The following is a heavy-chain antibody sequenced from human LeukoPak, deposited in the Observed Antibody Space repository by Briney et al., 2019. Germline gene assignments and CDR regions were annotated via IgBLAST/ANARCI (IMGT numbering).Heavy chain of an antibody. Sequence: GGSLRLSCAASGFTFASYSMNWVRQAPGKGLEWVSSISGDSTYIYNAGSVKGRFTISRDNAQASLYLQMISLRADDTAVYYCARVSGRLERQSDLDYWGQGTLVIVTS. D-gene: IGHD1-1*01. CDR3: ARVSGRLERQSDLDY. CDR2: ISGDSTYI. CDR1: GFTFASYS. V-gene: IGHV3-21*01. J-gene: IGHJ4*02.